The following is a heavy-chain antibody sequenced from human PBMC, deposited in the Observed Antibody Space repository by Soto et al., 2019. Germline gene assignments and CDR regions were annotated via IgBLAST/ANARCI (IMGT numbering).Heavy chain of an antibody. Sequence: SETLSLTCTVSGGSISSYYWSWIRQPPGKGLEWIGHIYYSGSTNYNPSLKSRVTISVDTSKNQFSLKLSSVTAADTAVYYCARHCSSTSCYGFFDYWGQGTLVTVSS. CDR1: GGSISSYY. CDR2: IYYSGST. CDR3: ARHCSSTSCYGFFDY. J-gene: IGHJ4*02. D-gene: IGHD2-2*01. V-gene: IGHV4-59*01.